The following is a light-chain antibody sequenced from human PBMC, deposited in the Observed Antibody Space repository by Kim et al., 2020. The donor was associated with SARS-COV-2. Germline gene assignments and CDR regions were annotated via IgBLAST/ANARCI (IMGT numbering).Light chain of an antibody. CDR1: QSISSW. V-gene: IGKV1-5*03. CDR2: KAS. CDR3: QQHNSYSQT. J-gene: IGKJ2*01. Sequence: DIQMTQSPSTLSASVGDRVTITCRASQSISSWLAWYQQKPGKAPKLLMYKASSLESGVPSRFSGSGSGTEFTLTISSLQPDDFATYYCQQHNSYSQTFGQGTKLEI.